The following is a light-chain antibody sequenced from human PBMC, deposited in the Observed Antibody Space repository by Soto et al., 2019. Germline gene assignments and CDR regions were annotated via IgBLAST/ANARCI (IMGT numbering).Light chain of an antibody. V-gene: IGKV3-20*01. Sequence: EIVLTQSPGTLSLSPGERATLSCRASQSVSNSYLAWYQQKPGQGPRLLFYDASSRATGIPDRFSGSASGTDYPLTISRQEPDFFAVYYCQQNAGSPSTFGQGTKVEI. CDR3: QQNAGSPST. CDR1: QSVSNSY. CDR2: DAS. J-gene: IGKJ1*01.